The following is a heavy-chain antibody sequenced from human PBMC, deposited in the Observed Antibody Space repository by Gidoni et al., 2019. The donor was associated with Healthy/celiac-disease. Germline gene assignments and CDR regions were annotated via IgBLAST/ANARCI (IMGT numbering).Heavy chain of an antibody. V-gene: IGHV4-34*01. CDR2: INHSGST. D-gene: IGHD1-1*01. Sequence: QVQLQQWGAGLLKPSETLSLTCAVYGGSFSGYYWSWIRQPPGKGLEWIGEINHSGSTNYNPSLKSRVTISVDTSKNQFSLKLSSVTAADTAVYYCARGSVFKRWLQLWGQGTLVTVSS. CDR3: ARGSVFKRWLQL. CDR1: GGSFSGYY. J-gene: IGHJ4*02.